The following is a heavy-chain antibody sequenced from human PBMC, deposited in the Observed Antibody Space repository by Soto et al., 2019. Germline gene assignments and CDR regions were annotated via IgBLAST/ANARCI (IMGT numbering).Heavy chain of an antibody. CDR2: IKQDGSEK. V-gene: IGHV3-7*03. CDR1: GFTFSSYW. Sequence: VGSLRLSCAASGFTFSSYWMSWVRQAPGKGLEWVANIKQDGSEKYYVDSVKGRFTISRDNAKNSLYLQMNSLRAEDTAVYYCARNSPPSQPRFECYSGYDYYHYFDYWGQGTLVTVSS. D-gene: IGHD5-12*01. CDR3: ARNSPPSQPRFECYSGYDYYHYFDY. J-gene: IGHJ4*02.